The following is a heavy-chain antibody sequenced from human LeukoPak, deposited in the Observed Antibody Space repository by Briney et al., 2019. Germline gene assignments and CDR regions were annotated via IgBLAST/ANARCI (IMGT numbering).Heavy chain of an antibody. Sequence: SQTLSLTCAVSGGSISSGGYSWSWIRQPPGKGLEWIGYIYHSGSTYYNPSLKSRVTISVDRSKNQFSLKLSSVTAADTAVYYCAALTTVTSSIDYWGQGTLVTVSS. CDR2: IYHSGST. J-gene: IGHJ4*02. CDR1: GGSISSGGYS. D-gene: IGHD4-17*01. V-gene: IGHV4-30-2*01. CDR3: AALTTVTSSIDY.